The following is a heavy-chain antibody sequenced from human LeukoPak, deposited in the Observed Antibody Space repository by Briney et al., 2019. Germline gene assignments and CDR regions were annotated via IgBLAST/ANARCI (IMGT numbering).Heavy chain of an antibody. CDR1: GYTFTSYS. J-gene: IGHJ5*02. D-gene: IGHD3-3*01. CDR2: INTNTGNP. Sequence: ASVKVSCKASGYTFTSYSMSWVRQAPGQGLEWMEWINTNTGNPTYAQGFTGRFVFSLDTSVSTTYLQISSLKAEDTAVYYCARDRKIFGVPMGGNWFDPWGQGTLVTVSS. V-gene: IGHV7-4-1*02. CDR3: ARDRKIFGVPMGGNWFDP.